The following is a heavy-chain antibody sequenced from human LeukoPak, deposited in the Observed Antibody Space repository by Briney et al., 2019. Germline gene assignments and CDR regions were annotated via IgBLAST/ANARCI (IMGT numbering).Heavy chain of an antibody. CDR3: AKSGGFYFDY. V-gene: IGHV3-30-3*02. J-gene: IGHJ4*02. D-gene: IGHD1-26*01. CDR1: GFTFSSYA. CDR2: ISYDGTYK. Sequence: GGSLRLSCAASGFTFSSYAMHWVRQAPGKGLEWVAVISYDGTYKYYADSVKGRFNISRDNSKNTLFLQMNSLRAEDTAVYYCAKSGGFYFDYWGQGTLVTVSS.